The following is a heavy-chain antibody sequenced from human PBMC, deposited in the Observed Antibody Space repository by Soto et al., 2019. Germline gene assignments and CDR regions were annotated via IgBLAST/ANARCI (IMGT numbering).Heavy chain of an antibody. CDR2: ISGDGGST. D-gene: IGHD3-10*01. CDR1: GFTFDDYA. Sequence: GGSLRLSCAASGFTFDDYAMHWVRQAPGKGLEWVSLISGDGGSTYYADSVKGRFTISRDNSKNSLYLQMNSLRTEDTALYYCAKGSPLVSMVRGVIINYYYYGMDVWGQGTTVTVSS. J-gene: IGHJ6*02. CDR3: AKGSPLVSMVRGVIINYYYYGMDV. V-gene: IGHV3-43*02.